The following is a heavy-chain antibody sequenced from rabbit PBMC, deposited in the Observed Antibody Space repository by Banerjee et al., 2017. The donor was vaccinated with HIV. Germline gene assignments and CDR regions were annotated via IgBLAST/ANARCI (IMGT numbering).Heavy chain of an antibody. CDR3: ARTLYAGYAGYGYTMDL. V-gene: IGHV1S40*01. CDR2: VYAGSSGSP. D-gene: IGHD6-1*01. CDR1: GFSFSSSYY. Sequence: QSLEESGGDLVKPGASLTLTCTASGFSFSSSYYMCWVRQAPGKGLEWIACVYAGSSGSPYYASWAKGRFTISKASSTTVTLQMTSLTAADTATYFCARTLYAGYAGYGYTMDLWGPGTLVTVS. J-gene: IGHJ4*01.